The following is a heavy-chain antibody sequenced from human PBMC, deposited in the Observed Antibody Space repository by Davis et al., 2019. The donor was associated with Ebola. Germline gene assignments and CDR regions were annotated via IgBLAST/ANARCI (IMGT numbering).Heavy chain of an antibody. CDR1: GFTFSIYA. V-gene: IGHV3-23*01. Sequence: GGSLRLSCAASGFTFSIYAMSWVRQAPGKGLEWVSAISGSGGSTYYADSVKGRFTISRDNSKNTLYLQMNSLRAEDTAVYYCARGGVATLLPFDYWGQGTLVTVSS. J-gene: IGHJ4*02. CDR2: ISGSGGST. CDR3: ARGGVATLLPFDY. D-gene: IGHD5-12*01.